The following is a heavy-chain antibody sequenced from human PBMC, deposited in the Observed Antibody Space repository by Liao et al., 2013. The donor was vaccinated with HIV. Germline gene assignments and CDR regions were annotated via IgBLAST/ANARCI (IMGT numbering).Heavy chain of an antibody. D-gene: IGHD3-3*01. CDR3: ARDRAGSFWRGSPGGDALSX. V-gene: IGHV4-59*01. CDR2: ISSSGNT. CDR1: GGSITDNF. Sequence: QVRLQESGPGLVKPSETLSLICTVSGGSITDNFWSWIRQSPGKRLEWIGLISSSGNTNYNPSLDGRVSISRDTAKNQVSLKLTSVTAADTAVYYCARDRAGSFWRGSPGGDALSXWGRRKAGQCLL. J-gene: IGHJ4*01.